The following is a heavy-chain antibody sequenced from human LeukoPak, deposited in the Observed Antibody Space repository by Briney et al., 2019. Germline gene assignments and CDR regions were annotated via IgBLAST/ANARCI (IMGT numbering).Heavy chain of an antibody. CDR2: ISWNSGSI. D-gene: IGHD6-13*01. CDR3: AKDIYTRSAVPTFDY. Sequence: GGSLRLSCAASGFTFDDYAMHWVRQAPGKGLEWVSGISWNSGSIVYADSVRGRFTISRDNTKNSLYLQMNSLRHEDTALYYCAKDIYTRSAVPTFDYSGQGPLVTVSS. J-gene: IGHJ4*02. V-gene: IGHV3-9*01. CDR1: GFTFDDYA.